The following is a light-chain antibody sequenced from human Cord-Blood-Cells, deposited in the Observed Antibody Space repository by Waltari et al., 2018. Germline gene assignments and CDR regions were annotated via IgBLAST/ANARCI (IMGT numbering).Light chain of an antibody. CDR2: RNN. CDR3: AAWDDSLSGL. Sequence: QSVLTQPPSASGTPGQRVTISCSGSRSNTGSNYVYWYQQLPGTPPKLLIYRNNQRPSGVPDRFSGSKSGTAASLAISGLRSEDEADYYCAAWDDSLSGLFGGGTKLTVL. CDR1: RSNTGSNY. J-gene: IGLJ2*01. V-gene: IGLV1-47*01.